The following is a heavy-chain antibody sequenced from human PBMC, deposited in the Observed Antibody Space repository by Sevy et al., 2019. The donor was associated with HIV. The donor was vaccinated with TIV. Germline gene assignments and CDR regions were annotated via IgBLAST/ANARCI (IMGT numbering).Heavy chain of an antibody. Sequence: GGSLRLSCAASGFTFSSYGMNWVRQAPGRGLEWVAFIRYDASIEYYTYSVRGRFTVSRDNSKNTLYLQMNSLRAEDSAVYYCARRYYYGPGSYHYYYMDVWGKGTTVTVSS. J-gene: IGHJ6*03. V-gene: IGHV3-30*02. CDR2: IRYDASIE. CDR1: GFTFSSYG. CDR3: ARRYYYGPGSYHYYYMDV. D-gene: IGHD3-10*01.